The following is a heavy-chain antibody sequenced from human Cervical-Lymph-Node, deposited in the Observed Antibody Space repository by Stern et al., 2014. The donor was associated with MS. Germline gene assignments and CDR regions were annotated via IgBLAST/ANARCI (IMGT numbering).Heavy chain of an antibody. V-gene: IGHV3-9*01. D-gene: IGHD1-14*01. CDR2: ISWNSGSI. Sequence: EVQLVESGGGLVQPGRSLRLSCAASGFTFDDYAMHWVRQAPGKGLEWVSGISWNSGSIGYADSVKGRFTISRDNAKNSRYLQMNSLRAEDTALYYCAKDMNHLLGRYYYYGMDVWGQGTTVTVSS. J-gene: IGHJ6*02. CDR3: AKDMNHLLGRYYYYGMDV. CDR1: GFTFDDYA.